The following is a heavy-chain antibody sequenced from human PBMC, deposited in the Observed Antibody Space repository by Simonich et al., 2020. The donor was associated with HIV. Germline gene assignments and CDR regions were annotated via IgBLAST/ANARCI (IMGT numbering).Heavy chain of an antibody. CDR3: ARLIAARPGHDAFDI. CDR2: IRSKAYGGTT. D-gene: IGHD6-6*01. CDR1: GFTFGDYA. J-gene: IGHJ3*02. Sequence: EVQLVESGGGLVQPGRSLRLSCTASGFTFGDYAMSWFRQAPGKGLEWVGFIRSKAYGGTTEYAASVKGRFTISRDDSKSIAYLQMNSLKTEDTAVYYCARLIAARPGHDAFDIWGQGTMVTVSS. V-gene: IGHV3-49*03.